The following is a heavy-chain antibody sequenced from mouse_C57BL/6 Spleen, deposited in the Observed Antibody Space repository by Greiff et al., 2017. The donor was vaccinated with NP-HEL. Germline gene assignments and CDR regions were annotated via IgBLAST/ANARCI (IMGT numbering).Heavy chain of an antibody. CDR3: TRELGRMDY. D-gene: IGHD4-1*01. CDR1: GYTFTDYE. V-gene: IGHV1-15*01. CDR2: IDPETGGT. Sequence: QVQLQQSGAELVRPGASVTLSCKASGYTFTDYEMHWVKQTPVHGLEWIGAIDPETGGTAYNQKFKGKAILTADKSSRTAYMELRSLTSEDSAVYYCTRELGRMDYWGQGTSVTVSS. J-gene: IGHJ4*01.